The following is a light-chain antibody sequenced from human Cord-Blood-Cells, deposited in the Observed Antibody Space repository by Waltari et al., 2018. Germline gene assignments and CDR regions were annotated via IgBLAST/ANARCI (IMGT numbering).Light chain of an antibody. Sequence: SYVLTQPPSVSVAPGKTARITCRGNNIGSKSAHWYQQKPGHAPVLVIYYDSDRPSGLPERFSDSTAGNTATLTISRVGAGDEADYYCQVWESSSDHQGVFGGGTKLTVL. V-gene: IGLV3-21*01. CDR2: YDS. J-gene: IGLJ3*02. CDR3: QVWESSSDHQGV. CDR1: NIGSKS.